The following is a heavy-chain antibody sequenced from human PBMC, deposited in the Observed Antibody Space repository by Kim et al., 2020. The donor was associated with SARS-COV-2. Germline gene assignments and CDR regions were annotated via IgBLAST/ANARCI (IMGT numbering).Heavy chain of an antibody. J-gene: IGHJ6*02. Sequence: GGSLRLSCTASGFTFSDHPMDWVRQAPGKGLEWIGRIKNKANRYTTEYAASVKGRFTISRDDSKKSLYLQMNSLKFEDTAVYYCIRSGGGRGPMDVWGHGTTVTVSS. CDR1: GFTFSDHP. D-gene: IGHD3-3*01. V-gene: IGHV3-72*01. CDR2: IKNKANRYTT. CDR3: IRSGGGRGPMDV.